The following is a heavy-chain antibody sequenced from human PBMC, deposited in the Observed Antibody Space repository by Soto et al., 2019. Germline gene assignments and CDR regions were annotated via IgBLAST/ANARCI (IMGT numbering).Heavy chain of an antibody. J-gene: IGHJ3*02. Sequence: SSETLSLTCTVSGGSISSGGYYWSWIRQHPGKGLEWIGYIYYSGSTYYNPSLKSRVTISVDTSKNQFSLKLSSVTAADTAVYYCARALPAGYCSGGRCHETKYFDIWGQGTMVTVSS. CDR3: ARALPAGYCSGGRCHETKYFDI. D-gene: IGHD2-15*01. V-gene: IGHV4-31*03. CDR2: IYYSGST. CDR1: GGSISSGGYY.